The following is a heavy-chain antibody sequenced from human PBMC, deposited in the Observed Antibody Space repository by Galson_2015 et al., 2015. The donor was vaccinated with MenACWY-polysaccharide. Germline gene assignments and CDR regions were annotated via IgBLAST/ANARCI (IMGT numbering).Heavy chain of an antibody. J-gene: IGHJ4*02. CDR2: INKDGREK. D-gene: IGHD3-10*01. CDR3: TRRLVRGVIIRDVDS. Sequence: SLRLSCAASGFTFSGHWMSWVRQAPGKGLEWVANINKDGREKNYVDSVKGRFTLSRDNAKNSLYLQMNSLRAEDTAVYYCTRRLVRGVIIRDVDSWGQGTLVTVSS. V-gene: IGHV3-7*01. CDR1: GFTFSGHW.